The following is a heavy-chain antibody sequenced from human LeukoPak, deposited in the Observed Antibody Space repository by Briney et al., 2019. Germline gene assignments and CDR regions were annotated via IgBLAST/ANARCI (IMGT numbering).Heavy chain of an antibody. CDR2: MKQDGSEK. CDR1: GFTFSSYW. Sequence: QSGGSLRLSCAASGFTFSSYWMSWVRQAPGKGLEWVANMKQDGSEKYYVDSVKGRFTISRDNAKNSLYLQMNSLRAEDTAVYYCARDKQRSSSGSWTRYYYYYYMDVWGKGTTVTISS. V-gene: IGHV3-7*01. J-gene: IGHJ6*03. CDR3: ARDKQRSSSGSWTRYYYYYYMDV. D-gene: IGHD6-13*01.